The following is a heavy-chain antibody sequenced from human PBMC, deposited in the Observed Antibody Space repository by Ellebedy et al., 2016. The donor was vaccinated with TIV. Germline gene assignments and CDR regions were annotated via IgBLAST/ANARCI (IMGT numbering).Heavy chain of an antibody. J-gene: IGHJ3*02. Sequence: AASVKVSCKASGYSFTGYYMHWVRQAPGQGLEWMGLINPNNVVTNYEQKFQGRVTMTWDTSISTAYMELSRLRSDETAVYYCARDRFRGLRLIYAFDIWGQGTMVTVSS. V-gene: IGHV1-2*02. CDR1: GYSFTGYY. CDR3: ARDRFRGLRLIYAFDI. CDR2: INPNNVVT. D-gene: IGHD2-21*02.